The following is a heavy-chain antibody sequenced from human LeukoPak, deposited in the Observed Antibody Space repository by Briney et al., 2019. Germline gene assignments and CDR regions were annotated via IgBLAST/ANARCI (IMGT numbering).Heavy chain of an antibody. D-gene: IGHD4-17*01. J-gene: IGHJ3*02. CDR3: ASGPPDYVDAFDI. CDR1: GYTFTSYA. CDR2: INAGNGNT. Sequence: ASVKVSCKASGYTFTSYAMHWVRQAPGQRLEWMGWINAGNGNTKYSQKFQGRVTITRDTSASTAYMEMSSLRSEDTAVYYCASGPPDYVDAFDIWGQGTMVTVSS. V-gene: IGHV1-3*01.